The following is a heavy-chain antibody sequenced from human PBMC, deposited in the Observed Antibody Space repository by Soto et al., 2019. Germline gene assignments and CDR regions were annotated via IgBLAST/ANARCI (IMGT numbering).Heavy chain of an antibody. CDR2: ISGSGDRT. J-gene: IGHJ4*02. Sequence: EVQLLESGGGLVQPGGSLRLSCAASGFIFSNYAMSWARRAPGKGLEWVSAISGSGDRTYYADSVKGRFTISRDNSKDTVYLQMNSLRDEDTAIYYCAKWEEGSKDYFDHWGQGTLVTVSS. CDR1: GFIFSNYA. CDR3: AKWEEGSKDYFDH. D-gene: IGHD1-26*01. V-gene: IGHV3-23*01.